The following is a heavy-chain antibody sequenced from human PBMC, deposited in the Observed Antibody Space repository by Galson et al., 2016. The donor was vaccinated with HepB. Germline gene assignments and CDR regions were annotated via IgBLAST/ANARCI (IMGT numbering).Heavy chain of an antibody. CDR1: GASMRSFY. D-gene: IGHD1-26*01. Sequence: SETLSLTCSVSGASMRSFYWSWIRQPAGKGLEWIGRVYTSGSTSYSPSLKSRVTMSVDTSKNQFSLKLRSVAAADTAVYFCARDYWESKLCFDSWGQGLLVTVSS. CDR2: VYTSGST. CDR3: ARDYWESKLCFDS. J-gene: IGHJ4*02. V-gene: IGHV4-4*07.